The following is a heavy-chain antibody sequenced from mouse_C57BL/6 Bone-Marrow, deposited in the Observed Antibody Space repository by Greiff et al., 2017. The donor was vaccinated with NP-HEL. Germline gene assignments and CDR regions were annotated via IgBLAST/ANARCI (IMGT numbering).Heavy chain of an antibody. V-gene: IGHV1-81*01. CDR1: GYTFTSYG. CDR3: ARYGYSNFRFAY. Sequence: QVQLKESGAELARPGASVKLSCKASGYTFTSYGISWVKQRTGQGLEWIGEIYPRSGNTYYNEKFKGKATLTADKSSSTAYMELRSLTSEDSAVYFCARYGYSNFRFAYWGQGTLVTVSA. CDR2: IYPRSGNT. D-gene: IGHD2-5*01. J-gene: IGHJ3*01.